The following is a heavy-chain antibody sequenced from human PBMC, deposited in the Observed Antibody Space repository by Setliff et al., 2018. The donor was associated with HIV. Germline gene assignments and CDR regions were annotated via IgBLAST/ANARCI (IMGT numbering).Heavy chain of an antibody. CDR1: GFSFEDFV. CDR2: IRSRESGGTT. J-gene: IGHJ3*02. CDR3: ARDGAYGDEDDAFDI. D-gene: IGHD4-17*01. Sequence: SLRLSCPASGFSFEDFVMSWFRQAPGKGLEWVGLIRSRESGGTTDYAASVKGRFSISRNDFESIAYLQMDSLKSEDTAVYYCARDGAYGDEDDAFDIWGQGTMVTVSS. V-gene: IGHV3-49*03.